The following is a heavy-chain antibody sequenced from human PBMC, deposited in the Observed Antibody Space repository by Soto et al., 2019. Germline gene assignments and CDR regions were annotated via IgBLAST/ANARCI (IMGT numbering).Heavy chain of an antibody. CDR3: ARDEAYCSGGSCSAHQYFHH. J-gene: IGHJ1*01. Sequence: GGSLRLSCVASGFTFSNYGMHWVRQAPGKGLEWVAVIWSDGSNKYYADTVKGRFTISRDNSKNTLYLQLNSLRAEDTAVYYCARDEAYCSGGSCSAHQYFHHWGQGTLVTVSS. D-gene: IGHD2-15*01. V-gene: IGHV3-33*01. CDR1: GFTFSNYG. CDR2: IWSDGSNK.